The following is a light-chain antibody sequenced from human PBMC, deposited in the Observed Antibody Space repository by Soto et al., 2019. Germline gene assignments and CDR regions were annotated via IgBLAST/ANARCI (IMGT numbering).Light chain of an antibody. Sequence: QSVLTQPPSVSGAPGQRVTISCTGSSSNIGAGYDVHWYQQLPGTAPKLLIYGNSNRPSGVPDRFSGSKSGTSASLAITGLQAEDEADYYRQSYDSSLSGSVFGGGTKLTVL. J-gene: IGLJ3*02. V-gene: IGLV1-40*01. CDR2: GNS. CDR3: QSYDSSLSGSV. CDR1: SSNIGAGYD.